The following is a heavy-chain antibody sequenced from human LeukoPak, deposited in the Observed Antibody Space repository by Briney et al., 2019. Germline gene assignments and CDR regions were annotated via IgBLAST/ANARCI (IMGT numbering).Heavy chain of an antibody. CDR2: ISSSGSTI. Sequence: GGSLTLSCAVSGLNFKFYAMSWVRQAPGKGLEWVSYISSSGSTIYYADSVKGRFTISRDNAKNSLYLQMNSLRAEDTAVYYCARDHKRRNYFDYWGQGTLVTVSS. CDR3: ARDHKRRNYFDY. CDR1: GLNFKFYA. J-gene: IGHJ4*02. V-gene: IGHV3-11*04.